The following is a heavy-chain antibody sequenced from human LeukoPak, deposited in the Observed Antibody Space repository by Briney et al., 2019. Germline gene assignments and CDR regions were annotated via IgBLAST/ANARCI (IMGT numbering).Heavy chain of an antibody. CDR1: GSSINSYY. J-gene: IGHJ4*02. CDR2: NYYTGNT. V-gene: IGHV4-59*12. CDR3: ARGRSYEYGDYDY. D-gene: IGHD4-17*01. Sequence: SETLSLTCTVSGSSINSYYWTWIRQPPGKGLEWIGYNYYTGNTNYNPSLKSRVTISVDSSKSQFSLKLNSVTAADTATYYCARGRSYEYGDYDYWGQGTLVTVSS.